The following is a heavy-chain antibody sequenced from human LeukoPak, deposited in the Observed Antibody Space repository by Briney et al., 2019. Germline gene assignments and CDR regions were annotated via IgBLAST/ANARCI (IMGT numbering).Heavy chain of an antibody. CDR1: GYTFTSYY. V-gene: IGHV1-46*01. J-gene: IGHJ5*02. CDR2: INPSGGST. CDR3: ARSIAAASWFDP. D-gene: IGHD6-13*01. Sequence: ASVKVSCKASGYTFTSYYIHWVRQAPGQGLEWMGIINPSGGSTSYAQKLQGRVTMTRDMSTSTVYMELSSLRSEDTAVYYCARSIAAASWFDPWGQGTLVTVSS.